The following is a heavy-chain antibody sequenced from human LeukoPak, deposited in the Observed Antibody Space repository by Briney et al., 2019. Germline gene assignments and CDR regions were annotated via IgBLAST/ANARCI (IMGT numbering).Heavy chain of an antibody. Sequence: ASVKVSCKASGYTFIAYYMFWVRQAPGQGLEWMGWINPNSGATGHAQKFQGRVTMTRDTSISTAYMELSRLRSDDTAVYYCARVAGLEGGRGTLVTVS. CDR1: GYTFIAYY. V-gene: IGHV1-2*02. CDR2: INPNSGAT. J-gene: IGHJ4*02. CDR3: ARVAGLE.